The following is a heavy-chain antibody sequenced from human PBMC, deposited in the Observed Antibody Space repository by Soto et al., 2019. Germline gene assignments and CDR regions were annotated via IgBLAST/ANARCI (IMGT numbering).Heavy chain of an antibody. Sequence: PGASRTLSCQGSGYSFTSYWIGWVRHMPGKGLEWMGIIYPGDSDTRYSPSFQGQVTISAYKSISTAYLQWSSLKASDTAMYYCARQQLKPYYYYGMDVWGQGTTVTVSS. CDR2: IYPGDSDT. V-gene: IGHV5-51*01. CDR3: ARQQLKPYYYYGMDV. J-gene: IGHJ6*02. D-gene: IGHD5-18*01. CDR1: GYSFTSYW.